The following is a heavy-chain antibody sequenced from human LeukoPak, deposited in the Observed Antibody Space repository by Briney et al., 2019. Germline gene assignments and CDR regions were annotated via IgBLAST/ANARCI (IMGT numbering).Heavy chain of an antibody. D-gene: IGHD2-2*01. Sequence: GGSLRLSCAASGFTFRSYSMNWVRQAPGKVLEWVSSISSSSSYIYYADSVKGRFTISRDNAKNSLYLQMNSLRAEDTAVYYCARGRGYCSSTSCLNWFDPWGQGTLVTVSS. CDR3: ARGRGYCSSTSCLNWFDP. CDR1: GFTFRSYS. J-gene: IGHJ5*02. CDR2: ISSSSSYI. V-gene: IGHV3-21*01.